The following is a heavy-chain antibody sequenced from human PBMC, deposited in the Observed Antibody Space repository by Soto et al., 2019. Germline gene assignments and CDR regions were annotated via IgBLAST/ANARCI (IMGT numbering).Heavy chain of an antibody. CDR1: GDSVNSGSYY. CDR3: ARDIRGYSRAFDY. V-gene: IGHV4-61*01. J-gene: IGHJ4*02. CDR2: ISYGGST. Sequence: SETLSLTCTVSGDSVNSGSYYWTWVRQPPGKGLEWIGYISYGGSTNYNPSLHSRVTISIDTSKNQFSLKLTSVTAADTAFYFCARDIRGYSRAFDYWGQGTLVTVSS. D-gene: IGHD5-18*01.